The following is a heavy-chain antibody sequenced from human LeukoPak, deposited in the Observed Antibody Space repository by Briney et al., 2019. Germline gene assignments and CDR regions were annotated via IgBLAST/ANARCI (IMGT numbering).Heavy chain of an antibody. J-gene: IGHJ4*02. CDR1: GASIRSGDYY. Sequence: SETLSLTCTVSGASIRSGDYYWSWIRQPPGKGLEWIGYIYDSGSTYYNPSLRSRITISVDTSKNQFSLKLSSVTAADTAVYYCARLPRDYGIHFDYWGQGTLVTVSS. CDR3: ARLPRDYGIHFDY. D-gene: IGHD4-17*01. V-gene: IGHV4-30-4*01. CDR2: IYDSGST.